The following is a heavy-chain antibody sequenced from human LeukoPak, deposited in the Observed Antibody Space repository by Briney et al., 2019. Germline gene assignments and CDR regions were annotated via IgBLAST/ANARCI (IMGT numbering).Heavy chain of an antibody. V-gene: IGHV3-30*02. Sequence: GGSLRLSCAASGFTFSSSGMHWVRQAPGKGLEWVAFIRFDGSNKYYADSVKGRFSISRDNSWNTLYLQMNSLRAGDTALYYCAKAVVGTGTFGYMDVWGKGTTVTISS. J-gene: IGHJ6*03. CDR1: GFTFSSSG. D-gene: IGHD1-14*01. CDR2: IRFDGSNK. CDR3: AKAVVGTGTFGYMDV.